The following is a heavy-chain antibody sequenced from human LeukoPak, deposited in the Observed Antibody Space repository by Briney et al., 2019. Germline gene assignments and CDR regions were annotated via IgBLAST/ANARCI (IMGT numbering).Heavy chain of an antibody. J-gene: IGHJ4*02. CDR1: GFTFSSYA. Sequence: GGSLRLSCAASGFTFSSYAMHWVRQAPGKGLEWMGRFDPEDGETIYAQKFQGRVTMTEDTSTNTAYMELSSLRSEDTAVYYCATADVAVAGTPDYWGQGTLVTVSS. CDR3: ATADVAVAGTPDY. CDR2: FDPEDGET. D-gene: IGHD6-19*01. V-gene: IGHV1-24*01.